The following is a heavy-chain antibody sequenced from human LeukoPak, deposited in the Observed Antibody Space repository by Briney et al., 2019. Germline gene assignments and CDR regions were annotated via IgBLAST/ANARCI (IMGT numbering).Heavy chain of an antibody. D-gene: IGHD2-2*01. V-gene: IGHV3-23*01. CDR1: GFTFSTYA. J-gene: IGHJ4*02. CDR2: ISDSGST. Sequence: PGGSLTLSCAASGFTFSTYAMSWVRQAPGKGLEWVSAISDSGSTYYSDSVKGRFTISRDNSKNTLYLQMNSLRAEDTAVYYCAKIPNLRYCSSTSCLYYFDYWGQGTLVTVSS. CDR3: AKIPNLRYCSSTSCLYYFDY.